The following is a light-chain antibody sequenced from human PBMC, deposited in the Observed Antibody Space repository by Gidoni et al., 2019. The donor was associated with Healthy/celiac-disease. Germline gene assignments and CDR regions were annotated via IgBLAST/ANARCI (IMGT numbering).Light chain of an antibody. CDR3: QQRSNWPPIT. V-gene: IGKV3-11*01. CDR2: DAS. J-gene: IGKJ5*01. CDR1: QSVSSY. Sequence: EIVLTQSPATLSLSPGERATLSCRASQSVSSYLAWYQQKPGQAPRLLIYDASNSGSGTDFTLTISSLEPEDFAVYYCQQRSNWPPITFGQGTRLEIK.